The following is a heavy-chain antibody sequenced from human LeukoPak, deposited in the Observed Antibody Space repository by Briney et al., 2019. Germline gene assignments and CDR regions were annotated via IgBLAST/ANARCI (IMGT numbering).Heavy chain of an antibody. J-gene: IGHJ4*02. CDR3: ARYGTVGSTTYRFDY. CDR2: IYYSGST. Sequence: SETLSLTCTVSGGSISRYHWSWIRQAPGKGLEWIGNIYYSGSTNYNPSLKSRVTVSVDTSKNQFSLKLSSVTAADTAVYYCARYGTVGSTTYRFDYWGQGTLVTVSS. D-gene: IGHD1-26*01. V-gene: IGHV4-59*08. CDR1: GGSISRYH.